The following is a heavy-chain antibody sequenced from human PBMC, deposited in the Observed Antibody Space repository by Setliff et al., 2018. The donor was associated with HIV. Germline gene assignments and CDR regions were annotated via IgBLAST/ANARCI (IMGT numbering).Heavy chain of an antibody. Sequence: SVKVSCKASGGTFSSYAISWVRQAPGQGLEWMGGIIPILGPANYAQKFQGRVTITAGEYTTTSYMELRNLRSEDTAVYYCARGLGNFVPDLIGYFDYWGQGTLVTVSS. CDR3: ARGLGNFVPDLIGYFDY. D-gene: IGHD3-3*02. J-gene: IGHJ4*02. CDR2: IIPILGPA. V-gene: IGHV1-69*13. CDR1: GGTFSSYA.